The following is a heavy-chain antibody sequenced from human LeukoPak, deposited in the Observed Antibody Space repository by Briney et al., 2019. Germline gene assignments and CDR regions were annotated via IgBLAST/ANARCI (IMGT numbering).Heavy chain of an antibody. CDR1: GFTFSSYG. CDR3: ARAGFYAVAAHYYYYYMDV. V-gene: IGHV3-30*03. Sequence: GRSLRLSCAASGFTFSSYGMHWVRQAPGKGLEWVAVISYDGSNKYYADSVKGRFTISRDNSKNTLYLQMNSLRAEDTAVYYCARAGFYAVAAHYYYYYMDVWGKGTTVTVSS. J-gene: IGHJ6*03. D-gene: IGHD6-19*01. CDR2: ISYDGSNK.